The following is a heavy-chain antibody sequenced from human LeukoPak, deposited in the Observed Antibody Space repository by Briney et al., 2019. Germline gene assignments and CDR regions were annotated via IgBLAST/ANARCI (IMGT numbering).Heavy chain of an antibody. Sequence: ASVKVSCKASGYTFTGYYMHWVRQAPGQGLEWMGWINPNSGGTNYAQKFQGRVTMTTDTSTSTAYMELRSLRSDDTAVYYCARGLGSAFDYWGQGTLVTVSS. CDR3: ARGLGSAFDY. V-gene: IGHV1-2*02. D-gene: IGHD7-27*01. CDR1: GYTFTGYY. J-gene: IGHJ4*02. CDR2: INPNSGGT.